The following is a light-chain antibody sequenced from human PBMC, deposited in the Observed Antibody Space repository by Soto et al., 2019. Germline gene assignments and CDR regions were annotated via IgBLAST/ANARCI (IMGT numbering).Light chain of an antibody. CDR1: QSLVDSDGNTY. CDR2: KVS. V-gene: IGKV2-30*01. Sequence: DVVMTHSPFSLPVTLGQPASISCRSSQSLVDSDGNTYLNWFQQRPGQSPRRLIYKVSKRDSGVPDRFSGSGSGTDFTLKISRVEAEDVGVYYCRQGTHWPWTFGQGTKVEIK. J-gene: IGKJ1*01. CDR3: RQGTHWPWT.